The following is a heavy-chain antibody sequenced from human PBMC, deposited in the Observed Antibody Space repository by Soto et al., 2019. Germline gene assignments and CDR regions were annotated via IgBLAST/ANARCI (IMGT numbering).Heavy chain of an antibody. CDR3: ARQLDSSGYNWAI. D-gene: IGHD3-22*01. V-gene: IGHV4-59*01. J-gene: IGHJ3*02. Sequence: SETLSLTCTVSGGSISSYYWSWIRQPPGKGLEWIGYIYYSGSTNYNPSLKSRVTISVDTSKNQFSLKLSSVTAADTAVYYCARQLDSSGYNWAIWGQGTMVTVSS. CDR1: GGSISSYY. CDR2: IYYSGST.